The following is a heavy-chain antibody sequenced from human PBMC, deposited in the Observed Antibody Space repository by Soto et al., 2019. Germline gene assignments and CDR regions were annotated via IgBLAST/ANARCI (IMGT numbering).Heavy chain of an antibody. CDR2: IYHIGSP. CDR1: GRPVSSGGYY. CDR3: VRDRALDSSGHWFDT. Sequence: SETLSLTCTVSGRPVSSGGYYWTWIRQHPGRGLEWIGYIYHIGSPYYNPSLENRVTISLDTSKNQFSLNLTSVTAAGTAIYYCVRDRALDSSGHWFDTWGQGTLVTVSS. J-gene: IGHJ5*02. V-gene: IGHV4-31*03. D-gene: IGHD3-22*01.